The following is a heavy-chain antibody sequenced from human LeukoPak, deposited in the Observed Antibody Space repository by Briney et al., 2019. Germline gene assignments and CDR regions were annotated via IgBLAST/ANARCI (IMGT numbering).Heavy chain of an antibody. CDR3: AREMPATFYFDF. D-gene: IGHD2/OR15-2a*01. V-gene: IGHV1-46*01. J-gene: IGHJ4*02. Sequence: GASVSVSCKASGYIFTIHYIHWVRLAPGQGLQWMGIVYVGDGRTRYAQEFQGRVTMTWDTSTSTVYMDLSSLKTEDTAVYYCAREMPATFYFDFWGQGTVVTVSS. CDR2: VYVGDGRT. CDR1: GYIFTIHY.